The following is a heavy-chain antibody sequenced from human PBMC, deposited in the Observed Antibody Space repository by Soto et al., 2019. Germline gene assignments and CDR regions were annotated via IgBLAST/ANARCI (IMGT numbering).Heavy chain of an antibody. CDR2: ISAYNGNT. CDR3: ARDRAGSGWNNWFDP. J-gene: IGHJ5*02. Sequence: ASVKVSCKASGYTFTSYGISCVRQAPGQGLEWMGWISAYNGNTNYAQKLQGRVTMTTDTSTSTAYMELRSLRSDDTAVYYCARDRAGSGWNNWFDPWGQGTLVTVSS. V-gene: IGHV1-18*01. D-gene: IGHD6-19*01. CDR1: GYTFTSYG.